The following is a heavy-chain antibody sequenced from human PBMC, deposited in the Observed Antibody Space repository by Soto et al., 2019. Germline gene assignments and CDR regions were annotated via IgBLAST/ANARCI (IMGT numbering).Heavy chain of an antibody. CDR3: ARGPRPSSAGTGAY. Sequence: EVQLVESGGGLVQPGGSLRLSCAASGFAFDSYWMHWVLQVPGEGPVGVSGIDYDGTTTTYADSGKGRFTISRDNAKNTLYLQMNSLRAEDTAVYYCARGPRPSSAGTGAYWGQGTLVTVSS. CDR1: GFAFDSYW. D-gene: IGHD6-13*01. V-gene: IGHV3-74*01. J-gene: IGHJ4*02. CDR2: IDYDGTTT.